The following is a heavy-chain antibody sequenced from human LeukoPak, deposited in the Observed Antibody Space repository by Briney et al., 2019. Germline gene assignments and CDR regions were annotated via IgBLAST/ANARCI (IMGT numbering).Heavy chain of an antibody. V-gene: IGHV3-9*01. J-gene: IGHJ4*02. CDR1: GFTFDDYA. CDR2: ISWNSGSI. CDR3: AKDIHSYYDFWSGYSPPFDY. Sequence: GGSLRLSCAASGFTFDDYAMPWARQAPGKGLEWVSGISWNSGSIGYADSVKGRFTISRDNAKNSLYLQMNSLRAEDTALYYCAKDIHSYYDFWSGYSPPFDYWGQGTLVTVSS. D-gene: IGHD3-3*01.